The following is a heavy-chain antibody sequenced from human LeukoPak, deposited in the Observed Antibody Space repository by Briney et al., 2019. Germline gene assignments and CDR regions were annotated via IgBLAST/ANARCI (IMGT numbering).Heavy chain of an antibody. CDR1: GFTFSSYG. V-gene: IGHV3-30*03. CDR3: ARDVSSSWSPFFDY. Sequence: GRSLRLSCAASGFTFSSYGMHWVRQAPGKGLEWVAVISYDGSNKYYADSVKGRFTIYRDNAKNSLYLQMNSLRAEDTAVYYCARDVSSSWSPFFDYWGQGTLVTVSS. D-gene: IGHD6-13*01. J-gene: IGHJ4*02. CDR2: ISYDGSNK.